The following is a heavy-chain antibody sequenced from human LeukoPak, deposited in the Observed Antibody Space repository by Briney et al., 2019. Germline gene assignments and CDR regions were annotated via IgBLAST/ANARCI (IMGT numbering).Heavy chain of an antibody. D-gene: IGHD3-3*01. Sequence: GGSLRLSCAASGFTFSSYSMNWVRQAPGKGLEWVSYIISSSSTIYYADSVKGRFTISRDNAKNSLYLQMNSLRDEDTAVYYCARTPGYYDFWSGIRDYFDYWGQGTLVTVSS. CDR3: ARTPGYYDFWSGIRDYFDY. J-gene: IGHJ4*02. V-gene: IGHV3-48*02. CDR2: IISSSSTI. CDR1: GFTFSSYS.